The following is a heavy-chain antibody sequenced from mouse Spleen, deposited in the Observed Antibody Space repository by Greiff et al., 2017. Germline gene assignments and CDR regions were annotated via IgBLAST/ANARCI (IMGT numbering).Heavy chain of an antibody. CDR2: ISYDGSN. D-gene: IGHD6-1*01. Sequence: VQLKESGPGLVKPSQSLSLTCSVTGYSITSGYYWNWIRQFPGNKLEWMGYISYDGSNNYNPSLKNRISITRDTSKNQFFLKLNSVTTEDTATYYCASHNPIAYWGQGTLVTVSA. V-gene: IGHV3-6*02. J-gene: IGHJ3*01. CDR3: ASHNPIAY. CDR1: GYSITSGYY.